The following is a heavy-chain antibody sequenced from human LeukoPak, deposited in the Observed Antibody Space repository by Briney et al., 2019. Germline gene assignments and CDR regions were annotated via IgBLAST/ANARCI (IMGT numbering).Heavy chain of an antibody. J-gene: IGHJ6*02. CDR3: ARDGYYYDSSGYYSGYYYGMDV. V-gene: IGHV1-46*01. CDR1: GYTFTGYY. Sequence: ASVKVSCKASGYTFTGYYMHWVRQAPGQGLEWMGIINPSGGSTSYAQKFQGRVTMTRDMSTRTVYMELSSLRSEDTAVYYCARDGYYYDSSGYYSGYYYGMDVWGQGTTVTVSS. D-gene: IGHD3-22*01. CDR2: INPSGGST.